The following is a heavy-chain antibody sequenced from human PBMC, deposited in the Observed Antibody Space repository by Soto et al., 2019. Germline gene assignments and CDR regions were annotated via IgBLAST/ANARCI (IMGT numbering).Heavy chain of an antibody. CDR1: GGSISSYY. V-gene: IGHV4-59*01. CDR3: ARAPRGNYGYPSSFDY. D-gene: IGHD3-10*01. J-gene: IGHJ4*02. CDR2: IYYSGST. Sequence: PSETLSLTCAVSGGSISSYYWSWIRQPPGKGLEWIGYIYYSGSTNYNPSLKSRVTISVDTSKNQFSLKLSSVTAADTAVYYCARAPRGNYGYPSSFDYCGQGPLVTVSS.